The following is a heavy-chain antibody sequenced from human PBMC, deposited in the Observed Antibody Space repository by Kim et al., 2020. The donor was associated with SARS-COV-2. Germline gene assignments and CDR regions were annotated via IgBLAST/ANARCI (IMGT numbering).Heavy chain of an antibody. CDR1: GFTFSSFA. CDR2: ISGNSGDT. CDR3: AKQGDSSGYHTDY. Sequence: GGSLRLSCAASGFTFSSFAMSWVRQAPGKRLEWVSTISGNSGDTYYADSVTGRFTISRDNSKNTLYLQMNSLRAEDTAVYYCAKQGDSSGYHTDYWGQG. V-gene: IGHV3-23*01. D-gene: IGHD3-22*01. J-gene: IGHJ4*02.